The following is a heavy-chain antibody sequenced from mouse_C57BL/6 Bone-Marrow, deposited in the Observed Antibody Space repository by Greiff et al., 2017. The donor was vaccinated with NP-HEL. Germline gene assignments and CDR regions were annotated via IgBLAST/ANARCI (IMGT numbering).Heavy chain of an antibody. J-gene: IGHJ1*03. CDR1: GFTFSDYY. CDR2: ISNGGGST. Sequence: EVKLMDSGGGLVQPGGSLKLSCAASGFTFSDYYMYWVRQTPEKRLEWVAYISNGGGSTYYPDTVKGRFTISRDNAKNTLYLQMSRLKSEDTAMYYCARGWDGRYSDVWGTGTTVTVSS. D-gene: IGHD4-1*01. CDR3: ARGWDGRYSDV. V-gene: IGHV5-12*01.